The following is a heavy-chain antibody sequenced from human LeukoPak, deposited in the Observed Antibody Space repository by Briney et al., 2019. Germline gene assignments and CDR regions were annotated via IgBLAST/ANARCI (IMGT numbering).Heavy chain of an antibody. CDR1: GYTFTSYY. V-gene: IGHV1-2*02. J-gene: IGHJ4*02. D-gene: IGHD3-22*01. CDR3: ARDPADDSSGYSFYYFDY. CDR2: INPNSGGT. Sequence: ASVKVSCKASGYTFTSYYIHWVRQAPGQGLEWMGWINPNSGGTNYAQKFQGRVTMTRDTSISTAYMELSRLRSDDTAVYYCARDPADDSSGYSFYYFDYWGQGTLVTVSS.